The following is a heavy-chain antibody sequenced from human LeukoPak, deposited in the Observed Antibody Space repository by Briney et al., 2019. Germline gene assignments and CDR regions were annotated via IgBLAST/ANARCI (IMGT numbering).Heavy chain of an antibody. D-gene: IGHD3-10*01. CDR3: ATRYGSGISGYYYYYMDV. Sequence: GGSLRLSCAASGFTFSSHGMNSVRQAPGKWLEWVPCIRLSGGITYYTDSVRGRFTISRDNSKNTMYLQMNSLRAEDTAVYYCATRYGSGISGYYYYYMDVWGKGTTVTISS. CDR1: GFTFSSHG. J-gene: IGHJ6*03. V-gene: IGHV3-23*01. CDR2: IRLSGGIT.